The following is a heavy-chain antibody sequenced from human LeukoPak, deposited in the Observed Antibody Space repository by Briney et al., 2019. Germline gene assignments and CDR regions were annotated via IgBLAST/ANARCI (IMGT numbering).Heavy chain of an antibody. V-gene: IGHV1-2*02. D-gene: IGHD4-11*01. CDR2: INPNSCVT. J-gene: IGHJ4*02. CDR3: ARAHMTTVTLGDY. Sequence: INPNSCVTNYAQKFQGTVTLTRDTPISTAYMEVSRLRSDDTAVYYCARAHMTTVTLGDYWGQGTLVTVSS.